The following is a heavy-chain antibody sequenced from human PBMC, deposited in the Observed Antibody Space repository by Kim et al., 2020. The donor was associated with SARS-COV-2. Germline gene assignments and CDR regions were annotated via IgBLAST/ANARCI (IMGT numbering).Heavy chain of an antibody. CDR3: ARVGHSGYTVDD. CDR2: ISSTSRNI. J-gene: IGHJ4*02. D-gene: IGHD5-12*01. V-gene: IGHV3-48*01. CDR1: GFTFSIYS. Sequence: GGSLRLSCAASGFTFSIYSIDWVRRAPGKGLEWIIYISSTSRNIYYAGSVKGRFTVARDNADNSVYLQMDSLTGEDTAIYYCARVGHSGYTVDDWGQGTPVTVSS.